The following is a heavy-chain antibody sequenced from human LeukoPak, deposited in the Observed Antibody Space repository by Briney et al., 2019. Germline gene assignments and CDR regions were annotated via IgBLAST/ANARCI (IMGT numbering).Heavy chain of an antibody. V-gene: IGHV5-51*01. CDR2: IYPGDSDT. CDR1: GYSFTSYW. CDR3: ERSLLDLVVVPDAAYNWFDP. Sequence: GESLKISCKGSGYSFTSYWIGWVRQMPGKGLEWMGIIYPGDSDTRYSPSFQGQVTISADKSISTAYLQWTSLKASDTAMYYCERSLLDLVVVPDAAYNWFDPWGQGTLVTVSS. J-gene: IGHJ5*02. D-gene: IGHD2-2*03.